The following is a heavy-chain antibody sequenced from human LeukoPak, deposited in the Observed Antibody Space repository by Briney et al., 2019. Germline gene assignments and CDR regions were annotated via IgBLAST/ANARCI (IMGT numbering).Heavy chain of an antibody. CDR1: GFTFDDYA. Sequence: DRSQRLSCAASGFTFDDYAMHWVQHAPGKGLEWVSGISWNSGSIGYADSVKGRFNISRENDKNSMYLQMNSLRAEDMALYYCAKDKGRYYYYYMDVWGKGTTVTVSS. CDR2: ISWNSGSI. CDR3: AKDKGRYYYYYMDV. V-gene: IGHV3-9*03. J-gene: IGHJ6*03.